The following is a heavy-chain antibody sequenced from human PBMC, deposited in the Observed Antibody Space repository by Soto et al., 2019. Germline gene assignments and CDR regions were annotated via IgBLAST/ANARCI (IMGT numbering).Heavy chain of an antibody. J-gene: IGHJ6*02. CDR2: IIPIFGTA. V-gene: IGHV1-69*12. CDR1: GGTFSSYA. CDR3: ASTPGDCSGGSCPYYYYGMDV. D-gene: IGHD2-15*01. Sequence: QVQLVQSGAEVKKPGSSVKVSCKASGGTFSSYAISWVRQAPGQGLEWMGGIIPIFGTANYAQKFQVRVTIHADESTSTAYMELSSLRYEDTAVYYCASTPGDCSGGSCPYYYYGMDVWGQGTTVTVSS.